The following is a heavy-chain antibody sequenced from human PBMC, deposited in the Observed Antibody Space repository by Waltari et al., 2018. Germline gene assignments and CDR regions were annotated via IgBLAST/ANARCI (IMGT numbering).Heavy chain of an antibody. J-gene: IGHJ6*03. CDR3: ARVSYSSGWRGYYYYMDV. Sequence: QVQLQESGPGLVKPSETLSLTCTVSGGSISSYYWSWIRQPPGKGLEWIGYIHYSGSTNYNPSLKSRVTISVDTSKNQFSLKLSSVTAADTAVYYCARVSYSSGWRGYYYYMDVWGKGTTVTVSS. CDR1: GGSISSYY. V-gene: IGHV4-59*01. CDR2: IHYSGST. D-gene: IGHD6-19*01.